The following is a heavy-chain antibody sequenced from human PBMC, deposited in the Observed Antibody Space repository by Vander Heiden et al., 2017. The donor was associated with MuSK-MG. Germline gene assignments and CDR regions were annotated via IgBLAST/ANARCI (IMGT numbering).Heavy chain of an antibody. V-gene: IGHV3-7*01. Sequence: EVQAVESGGNLVQPGGSLRLSCAASGFPLSTYWMSGVRQAPGKGLEWLANINQAGNAIYSVDSVKGRFTISRDNSKNSLYLEMNSLRAEDTAVYYCARWEGALLGYNFDPWAQGTQVTVSS. CDR1: GFPLSTYW. J-gene: IGHJ5*02. D-gene: IGHD3-9*01. CDR2: INQAGNAI. CDR3: ARWEGALLGYNFDP.